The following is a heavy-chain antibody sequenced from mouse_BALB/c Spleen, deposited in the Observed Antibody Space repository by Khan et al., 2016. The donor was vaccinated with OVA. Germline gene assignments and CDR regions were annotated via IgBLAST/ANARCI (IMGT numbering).Heavy chain of an antibody. Sequence: QIQLVQSGPELKKPGETVKISCKASGYTFTNYGMNWVKQAPGKALKWMGWISTYTGEPTYAADFKGRFAFSLETSASTAYLQINNLKNEDTATYFCTRPPHFSYVLVYWGQVTSVTVSS. CDR3: TRPPHFSYVLVY. J-gene: IGHJ4*01. CDR2: ISTYTGEP. V-gene: IGHV9-3-1*01. CDR1: GYTFTNYG.